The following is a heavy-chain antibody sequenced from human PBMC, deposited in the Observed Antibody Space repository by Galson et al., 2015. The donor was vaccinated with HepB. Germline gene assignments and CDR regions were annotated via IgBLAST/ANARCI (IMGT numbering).Heavy chain of an antibody. CDR2: INPSDSET. CDR1: GYSFTNYW. Sequence: QSGAEVKKSGESLKLSCKGPGYSFTNYWIGWVRQMPGKGLEWMGIINPSDSETRYSPSFQGQVTISADKSISTAYLQWSSLKASDTAMYYCARHEKGYDLWSGFYAFDPWGQGTLVTVSS. J-gene: IGHJ5*02. CDR3: ARHEKGYDLWSGFYAFDP. V-gene: IGHV5-51*01. D-gene: IGHD3-3*01.